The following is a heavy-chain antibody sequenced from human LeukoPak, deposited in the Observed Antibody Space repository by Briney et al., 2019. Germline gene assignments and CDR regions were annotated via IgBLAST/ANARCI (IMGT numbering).Heavy chain of an antibody. J-gene: IGHJ6*03. Sequence: PGGSLRLSCAASGFTFSSYGMHWVRQAPGKGLEWVAFIWYDGSNKYYADSVKGRFTISRDNSKNTLYLQMNSLRAEDTAVYYCARSYSSTPQYYYYYYMDVWGKGTTVTVSS. V-gene: IGHV3-30*02. CDR1: GFTFSSYG. D-gene: IGHD6-13*01. CDR2: IWYDGSNK. CDR3: ARSYSSTPQYYYYYYMDV.